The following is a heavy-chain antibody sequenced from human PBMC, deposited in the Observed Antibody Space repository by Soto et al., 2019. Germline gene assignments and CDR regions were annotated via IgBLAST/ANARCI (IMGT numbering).Heavy chain of an antibody. CDR1: GFTFSSYA. CDR3: AKELEDYYGSGSYYSRSFDY. CDR2: ISGSGGST. D-gene: IGHD3-10*01. J-gene: IGHJ4*02. Sequence: EVQLLESGGGLVQPGGSLRLSCAASGFTFSSYAMSWVRQAPGKGLEWVSAISGSGGSTYYADSVKGRFTISRDNSKNTLYLQMNSLRAEDTAVYYCAKELEDYYGSGSYYSRSFDYWGQGTLVTVSS. V-gene: IGHV3-23*01.